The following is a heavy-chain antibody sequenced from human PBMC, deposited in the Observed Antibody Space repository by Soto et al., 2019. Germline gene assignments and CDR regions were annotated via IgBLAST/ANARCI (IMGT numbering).Heavy chain of an antibody. CDR1: GFSLTTPGVS. V-gene: IGHV2-5*02. CDR3: AKNGHQFLSGRNAFDV. D-gene: IGHD2-15*01. J-gene: IGHJ3*01. CDR2: IYWDDDK. Sequence: QITLKESGPTLVKPTQTLTLTCTLSGFSLTTPGVSVGWIRQPPGKALEWLALIYWDDDKCYSPSLKTRLTITQDTFKNPVVLTLNNMDHVDTGTYFCAKNGHQFLSGRNAFDVWGQGTLVSVSS.